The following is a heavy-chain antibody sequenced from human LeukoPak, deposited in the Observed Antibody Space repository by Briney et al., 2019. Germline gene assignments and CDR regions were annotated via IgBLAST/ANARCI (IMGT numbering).Heavy chain of an antibody. D-gene: IGHD6-13*01. J-gene: IGHJ4*02. V-gene: IGHV3-23*01. CDR2: TGSGGGT. CDR1: GFTFSSYA. Sequence: PGGALRLSCAASGFTFSSYAMSWVRQAPGKGLEWVSATGSGGGTYYADSVKGRFTTSRDNSKNTLYLQMTSLRAEDTAVYYCAKPRRWEIAAAGTFDYWGQGTLVTVSS. CDR3: AKPRRWEIAAAGTFDY.